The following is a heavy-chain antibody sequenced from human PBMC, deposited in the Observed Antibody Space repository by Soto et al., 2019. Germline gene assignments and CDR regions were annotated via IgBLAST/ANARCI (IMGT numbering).Heavy chain of an antibody. Sequence: PSETLSLTCAVYGGSFSGYYWSWIRQPPGKGLEWIGEINHSGSTNYNPSHKSRVTISVDTSKNQFSLKLSSVPAADTAVDYCATVNSFRVARESTKSKPDFDYWGQGTLVTVSS. CDR2: INHSGST. J-gene: IGHJ4*02. V-gene: IGHV4-34*01. CDR1: GGSFSGYY. CDR3: ATVNSFRVARESTKSKPDFDY. D-gene: IGHD3-3*01.